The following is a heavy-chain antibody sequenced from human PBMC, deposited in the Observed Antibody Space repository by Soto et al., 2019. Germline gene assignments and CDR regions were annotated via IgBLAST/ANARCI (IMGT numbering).Heavy chain of an antibody. V-gene: IGHV4-34*09. CDR3: ARAFTMIVFDY. CDR2: IYYSGSS. CDR1: GGSFSGFY. D-gene: IGHD3-22*01. Sequence: PSETLSLTCAVYGGSFSGFYWSWVRQHPGKGLEWIGYIYYSGSSNYNPSLKSRVTISGDTSKNQFSLRLSSVTAADTAVYYCARAFTMIVFDYWGQGTLVTVSS. J-gene: IGHJ4*02.